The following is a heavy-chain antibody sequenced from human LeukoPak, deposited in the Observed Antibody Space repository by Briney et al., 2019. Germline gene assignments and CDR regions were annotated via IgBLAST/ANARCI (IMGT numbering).Heavy chain of an antibody. Sequence: GGSLRLSCAASGFTFSSYGMHWVRQAPGKGLEWVAFIRYDGSNKYYADSVKGRFTISRDNSKNTLYLQMNSLRAEDTAVYYCAKDSIARTSLDAFDIWGQGTMVTVSS. CDR3: AKDSIARTSLDAFDI. D-gene: IGHD6-13*01. V-gene: IGHV3-30*02. J-gene: IGHJ3*02. CDR2: IRYDGSNK. CDR1: GFTFSSYG.